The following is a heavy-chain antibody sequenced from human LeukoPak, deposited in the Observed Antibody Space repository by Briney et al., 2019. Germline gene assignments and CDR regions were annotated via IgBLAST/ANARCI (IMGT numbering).Heavy chain of an antibody. V-gene: IGHV3-23*01. D-gene: IGHD3-22*01. CDR1: GFTFSSYA. CDR3: AKVGNYYDSSGYYSQMDY. J-gene: IGHJ4*02. CDR2: ISGSGGST. Sequence: GGSLRLSCAASGFTFSSYAMSWVRQAPGKGLEWGSAISGSGGSTYYADSVKGRFTISRDNSKNTLYLQMHSLRADDTAVYYCAKVGNYYDSSGYYSQMDYWGQGTLVTVSS.